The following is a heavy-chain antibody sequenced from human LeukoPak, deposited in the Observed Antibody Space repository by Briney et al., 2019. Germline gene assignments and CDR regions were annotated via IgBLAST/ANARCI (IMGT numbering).Heavy chain of an antibody. CDR1: GFTFSSYA. CDR3: AKKGFDLDYYDSSGYYEMCY. D-gene: IGHD3-22*01. CDR2: ISGSGGST. Sequence: PGGSLRLSCAASGFTFSSYAMSWVRQAPGKGLEWVSAISGSGGSTYYADSVKGRFTISRDNSKNTLYLQMNSLRAEDTAVYYCAKKGFDLDYYDSSGYYEMCYWGQGTLVTVSS. J-gene: IGHJ4*02. V-gene: IGHV3-23*01.